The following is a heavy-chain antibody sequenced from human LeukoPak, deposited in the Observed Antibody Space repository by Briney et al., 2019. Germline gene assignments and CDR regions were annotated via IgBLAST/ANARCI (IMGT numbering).Heavy chain of an antibody. CDR1: GYTFSSYS. Sequence: GGSLRLSCVASGYTFSSYSINWVRHAPGKGLEWVSSISVRSNYIYCADSVRGRFSISRDDARDSLYLQMSSLRAEDTAVYFCVRLRRNSDTSGFYYYYDFWGQGTLVTVSS. J-gene: IGHJ4*02. D-gene: IGHD3-22*01. CDR2: ISVRSNYI. V-gene: IGHV3-21*01. CDR3: VRLRRNSDTSGFYYYYDF.